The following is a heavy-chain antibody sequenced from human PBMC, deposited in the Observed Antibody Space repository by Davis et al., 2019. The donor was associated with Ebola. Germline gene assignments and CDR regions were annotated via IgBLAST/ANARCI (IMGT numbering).Heavy chain of an antibody. CDR1: GGSISSYY. CDR2: IYTSGST. D-gene: IGHD6-19*01. CDR3: AREGLEAGFDAFDI. Sequence: PSETLSLTCTVSGGSISSYYWSWIRQPAGKGLEWIGRIYTSGSTNYNPSLKSRVTMSVDTSKNQFSLKLSSVTAADTAVYYCAREGLEAGFDAFDIWGQGTMVTVSS. J-gene: IGHJ3*02. V-gene: IGHV4-4*07.